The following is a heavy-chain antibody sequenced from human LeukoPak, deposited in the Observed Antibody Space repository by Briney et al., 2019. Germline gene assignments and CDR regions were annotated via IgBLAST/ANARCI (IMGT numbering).Heavy chain of an antibody. V-gene: IGHV1-8*03. Sequence: ASVKASCKASGYTFTSYDINWVRQATGQGLEWMGWMNPNSGNTGYAQKFQGRVTITRNTSISTAYMELSSLRSEDTAVYYCARGIEYSSSSPYWGQGTLVTVSS. CDR3: ARGIEYSSSSPY. J-gene: IGHJ4*02. CDR1: GYTFTSYD. CDR2: MNPNSGNT. D-gene: IGHD6-6*01.